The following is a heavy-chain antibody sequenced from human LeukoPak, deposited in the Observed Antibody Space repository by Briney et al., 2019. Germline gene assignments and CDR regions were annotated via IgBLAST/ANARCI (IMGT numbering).Heavy chain of an antibody. CDR3: ASYYYDSSGYPY. J-gene: IGHJ4*02. D-gene: IGHD3-22*01. V-gene: IGHV1-69*05. CDR1: GGTFSSYA. Sequence: SVKVSCKASGGTFSSYAISWVRQAPGQGLEWMGGIIPIFGTANYAQKFQGRVTITTDESTSTAYMELSSLRSEDTAVYYCASYYYDSSGYPYWGQGTLVTVSS. CDR2: IIPIFGTA.